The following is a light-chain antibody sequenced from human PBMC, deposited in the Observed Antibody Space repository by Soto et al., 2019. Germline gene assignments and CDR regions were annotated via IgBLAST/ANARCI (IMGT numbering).Light chain of an antibody. J-gene: IGKJ1*01. CDR2: KAS. CDR3: QQYNSYRT. CDR1: QSISSW. V-gene: IGKV1-5*03. Sequence: DIQMTQSPSTLSASGGDRVTITCRASQSISSWLAWYQQKPGKAPKLLIYKASSLESGVPSRFSGSGSGTDFTLTISSLQPDDFATYYCQQYNSYRTFGHGXKVXX.